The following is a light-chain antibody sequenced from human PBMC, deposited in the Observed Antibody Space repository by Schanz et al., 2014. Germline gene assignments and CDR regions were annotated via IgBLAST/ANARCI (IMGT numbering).Light chain of an antibody. V-gene: IGLV4-69*01. CDR3: QTWGTGFRV. CDR1: SGHSSYA. CDR2: VNSDGSH. Sequence: QSVLTQSPSASASLGASVKLTCTLSSGHSSYAIAWHQQQPEKGPRYLMKVNSDGSHSKGDGIPDRFSGSGSGADRYLTISSLQSEDEADYYCQTWGTGFRVFGGGTKLTVL. J-gene: IGLJ3*02.